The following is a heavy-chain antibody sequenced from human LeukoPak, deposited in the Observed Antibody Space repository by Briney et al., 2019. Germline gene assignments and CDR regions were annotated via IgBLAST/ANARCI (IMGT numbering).Heavy chain of an antibody. V-gene: IGHV4-59*06. CDR3: ASARAPHFGGYVWYFDL. Sequence: SETLSLTCTVSGGSLSSYYWRWIRQPPGKGLEWIGYIYYSGSTSYNPSLKSRVTISVDTSKNQFSLRLSSVTAADTAVYYCASARAPHFGGYVWYFDLWGRGTLVTVSS. D-gene: IGHD2-15*01. J-gene: IGHJ2*01. CDR1: GGSLSSYY. CDR2: IYYSGST.